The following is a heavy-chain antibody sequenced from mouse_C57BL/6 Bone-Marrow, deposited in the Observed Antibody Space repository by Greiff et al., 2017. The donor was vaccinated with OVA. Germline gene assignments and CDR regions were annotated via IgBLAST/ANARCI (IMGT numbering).Heavy chain of an antibody. D-gene: IGHD1-1*01. V-gene: IGHV8-8*01. CDR2: IWWDDDK. Sequence: QVTLKVSGPGILQPSQTLSLTCSFSGFSLSTFGMGVGWIRQPPGKGLEWLALIWWDDDKYYNPALKSRLTISKDTSKNQVFLKIANVDTAGTATYYCARKFSYYGSSCAYWGQGTLVTVSA. J-gene: IGHJ3*01. CDR3: ARKFSYYGSSCAY. CDR1: GFSLSTFGMG.